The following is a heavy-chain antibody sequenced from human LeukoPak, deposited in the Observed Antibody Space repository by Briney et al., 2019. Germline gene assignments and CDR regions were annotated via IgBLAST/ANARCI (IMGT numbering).Heavy chain of an antibody. CDR3: ARRPAYDYVWGSYRPGGYFDY. CDR1: GFTFDDYA. D-gene: IGHD3-16*02. CDR2: ISWNSGSI. Sequence: PGGSLRLSCAASGFTFDDYAMHWVRQAPGKGLEWVSGISWNSGSIGYADSVKGRFTISRDNAKSSLYLQMNSLRAEDTAMYYCARRPAYDYVWGSYRPGGYFDYWGQGTLVTVSS. V-gene: IGHV3-9*01. J-gene: IGHJ4*02.